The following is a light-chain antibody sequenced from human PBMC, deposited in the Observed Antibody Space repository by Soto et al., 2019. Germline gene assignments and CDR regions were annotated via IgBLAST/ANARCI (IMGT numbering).Light chain of an antibody. CDR3: QQYKSYWT. J-gene: IGKJ1*01. V-gene: IGKV1-5*03. Sequence: DIQMTQSPSTLSASVGDRVTITCRASQSIITSLAWYQQKPGKAPKLLIYKASSLQSGVPSRFSGSGSGTEFTLTISSLQPDDFATYYCQQYKSYWTFGQGTKVDIK. CDR2: KAS. CDR1: QSIITS.